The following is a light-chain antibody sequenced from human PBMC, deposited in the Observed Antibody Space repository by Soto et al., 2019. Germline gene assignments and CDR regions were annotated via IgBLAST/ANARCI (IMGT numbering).Light chain of an antibody. CDR1: QSIIRW. V-gene: IGKV1-5*01. CDR3: QQYSNFPWT. Sequence: VQMTQSPSTLSASVGDRVTITCRASQSIIRWLAWYQQKPGKAPKLLMYDASSLESGVPSRFSGSGSGTEFTLTISSLQPDDFANFYCQQYSNFPWTFGQGTKVDIK. J-gene: IGKJ1*01. CDR2: DAS.